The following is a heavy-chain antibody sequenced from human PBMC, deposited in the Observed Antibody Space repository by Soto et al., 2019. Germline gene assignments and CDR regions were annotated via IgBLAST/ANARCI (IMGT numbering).Heavy chain of an antibody. D-gene: IGHD2-15*01. CDR2: INPNSGGT. CDR1: GYTFTGYY. J-gene: IGHJ6*02. CDR3: VRDERYCSGGSCFLYGMDV. Sequence: ASVKVSCKASGYTFTGYYMHWVRQAPGQGLEWMGWINPNSGGTNYAQKFQGWVTMTRDTSISTAYMELSRLRSDDTAVYYCVRDERYCSGGSCFLYGMDVWGQGTTVTVSS. V-gene: IGHV1-2*04.